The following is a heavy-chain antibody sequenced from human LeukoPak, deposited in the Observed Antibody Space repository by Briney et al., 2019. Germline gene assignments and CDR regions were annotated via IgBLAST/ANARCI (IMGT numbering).Heavy chain of an antibody. V-gene: IGHV4-39*07. J-gene: IGHJ4*02. D-gene: IGHD3-3*01. CDR2: INHSGST. CDR3: ARVRFLLRSYFDY. Sequence: SETLSLTCTVSGGSISSSSYYWGWIRQPPGKGLEWIGEINHSGSTNYNPSLKSRVTISVDTSKNQFSLKLSSVTAADTAVYYCARVRFLLRSYFDYWGQGTLVTVSS. CDR1: GGSISSSSYY.